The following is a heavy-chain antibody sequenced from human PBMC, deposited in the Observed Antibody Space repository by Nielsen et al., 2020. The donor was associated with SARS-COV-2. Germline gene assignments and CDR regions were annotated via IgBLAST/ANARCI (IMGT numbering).Heavy chain of an antibody. CDR1: GFTFSSYW. Sequence: GGSLRLSCAASGFTFSSYWMSWVRQAPGKGLEWVANIKQDGSEKYYVDSVKGRFTISRDNAKNSLYLQMNSLRAEDTAVYYCARIYCSGGSCYVHGFDYWGQGILVTVSS. CDR3: ARIYCSGGSCYVHGFDY. CDR2: IKQDGSEK. V-gene: IGHV3-7*01. J-gene: IGHJ4*02. D-gene: IGHD2-15*01.